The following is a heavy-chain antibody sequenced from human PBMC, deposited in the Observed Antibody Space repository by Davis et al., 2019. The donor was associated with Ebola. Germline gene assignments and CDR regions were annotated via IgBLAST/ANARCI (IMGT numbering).Heavy chain of an antibody. Sequence: PSETLSLTCAVYGGSFSGYYWRWIRQPPGKGLEWIGEINHSGSTNYNPSLKSRVTISVDTSKNQFSLKLSSVTAADTAVYYCARFRSSSSGTDSYYYGMDVWGQGTTVTVSS. V-gene: IGHV4-34*01. J-gene: IGHJ6*02. CDR1: GGSFSGYY. CDR3: ARFRSSSSGTDSYYYGMDV. CDR2: INHSGST. D-gene: IGHD6-6*01.